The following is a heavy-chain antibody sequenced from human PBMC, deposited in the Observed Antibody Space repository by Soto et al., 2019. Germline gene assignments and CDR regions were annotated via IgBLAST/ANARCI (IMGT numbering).Heavy chain of an antibody. CDR1: GCTVSTNF. CDR3: ARARMQLWPNYYDDGLDV. CDR2: IYSGGST. J-gene: IGHJ6*02. Sequence: EVQLVESGGGLVQPGGSLRLSCAASGCTVSTNFMTWVRQAPGQGLEWVSVIYSGGSTFYADSVKGRFTITRDNSKNTVYCQMNSLRVEDTAVYYCARARMQLWPNYYDDGLDVWGQGTTVTVSS. V-gene: IGHV3-66*01. D-gene: IGHD5-18*01.